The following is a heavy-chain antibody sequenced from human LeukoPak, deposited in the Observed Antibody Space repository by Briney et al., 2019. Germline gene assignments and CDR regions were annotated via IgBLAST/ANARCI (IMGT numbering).Heavy chain of an antibody. J-gene: IGHJ6*02. CDR1: GYTFTSYG. CDR3: AANAIHPVRDYYYYGMDV. V-gene: IGHV1-18*01. CDR2: ISAYNGNT. Sequence: GASVKVSCKASGYTFTSYGISWVRQAPGQGLEWMGWISAYNGNTNYAQQLQGRVTMTTDTSTSTAYMELRSLRSDDTAVYYCAANAIHPVRDYYYYGMDVWGQGTTVTVSS.